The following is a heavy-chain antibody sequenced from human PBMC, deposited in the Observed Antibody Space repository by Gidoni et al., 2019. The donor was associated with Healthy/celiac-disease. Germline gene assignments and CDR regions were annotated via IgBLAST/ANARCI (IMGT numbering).Heavy chain of an antibody. CDR3: ARDRDTMIMGAFDI. D-gene: IGHD3-22*01. J-gene: IGHJ3*02. CDR2: IYYSGST. CDR1: GGPISSGGYY. Sequence: QVQLQESGPGLAKPAQTLSLACTVSGGPISSGGYYSSWIRQHPGKGLEWIGSIYYSGSTYYNPSLKSRVTISVYTSKNQFSLKLSSVTAADTAVYYCARDRDTMIMGAFDIWGQGTMVTVSS. V-gene: IGHV4-31*03.